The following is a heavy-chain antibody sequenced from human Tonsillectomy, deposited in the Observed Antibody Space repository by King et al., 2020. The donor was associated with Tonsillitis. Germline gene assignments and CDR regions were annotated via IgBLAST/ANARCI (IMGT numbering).Heavy chain of an antibody. CDR2: ISGDGGST. V-gene: IGHV3-43*02. J-gene: IGHJ6*03. CDR3: AKGKLDIVVVPAANYYYYYMDV. Sequence: QLVQSGGGVVQPGGSLRLSCAASGFTFDDYAMHWVRQAPGKGLEWVSLISGDGGSTYYADSVKGRFTFSRDKSKNSLYLQMNSLRTEATALYYCAKGKLDIVVVPAANYYYYYMDVWGKGTTVTVSS. D-gene: IGHD2-2*03. CDR1: GFTFDDYA.